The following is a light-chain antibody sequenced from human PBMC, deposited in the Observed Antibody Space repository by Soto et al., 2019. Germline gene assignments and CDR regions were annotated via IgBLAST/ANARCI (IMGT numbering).Light chain of an antibody. CDR2: GAS. Sequence: EILLTQSPGTLSWSPGDRATLSCRASQSVSRSYLGWYQQKPGQAPRLLMYGASIRAAGVPDRFSGSGSGTEFTLTISRLEHEDFTVYYCHHYETFGHGTKVDIK. V-gene: IGKV3-20*01. CDR1: QSVSRSY. J-gene: IGKJ1*01. CDR3: HHYET.